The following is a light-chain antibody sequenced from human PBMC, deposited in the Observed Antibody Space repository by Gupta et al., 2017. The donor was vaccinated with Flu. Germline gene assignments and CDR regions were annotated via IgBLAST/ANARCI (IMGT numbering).Light chain of an antibody. CDR1: QKIVTY. CDR2: GAS. Sequence: DIEMTQSPSSLSASLGDRLTISCRASQKIVTYLNWYQQKSGQAPRLLISGASRLQGGVPSRFSGRGLGTDFTLTIVNLQAEDVATYFCQQACGIPPTFGPGTRVE. CDR3: QQACGIPPT. J-gene: IGKJ1*01. V-gene: IGKV1-39*01.